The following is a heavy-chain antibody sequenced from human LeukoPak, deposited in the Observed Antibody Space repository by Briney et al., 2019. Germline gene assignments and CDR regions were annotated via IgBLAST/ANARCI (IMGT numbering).Heavy chain of an antibody. J-gene: IGHJ6*02. D-gene: IGHD6-13*01. CDR2: ISSSDSTI. Sequence: GGSLRLSCAASGFTFSDYYMSWIRQAPGKGLEWVSYISSSDSTIYYADSVKGRFTISRDNAKNSLYLQMNSLRAEDTAVYYCARDTYSSSPRRYGMDVWGQGTTITVSS. CDR1: GFTFSDYY. V-gene: IGHV3-11*01. CDR3: ARDTYSSSPRRYGMDV.